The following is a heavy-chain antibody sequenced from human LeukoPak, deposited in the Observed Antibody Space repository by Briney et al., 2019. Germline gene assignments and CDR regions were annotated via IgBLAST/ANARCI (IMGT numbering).Heavy chain of an antibody. CDR3: ASRVSGGAFDI. D-gene: IGHD3-10*01. Sequence: SETLSVTCGVSGYSISSGYYWGWIRQPPGKGLEWIGSIYHSGSTYYNPSLKSRVTISVDTSKNQFSLKLRSVTAADTAVYYCASRVSGGAFDIWGQGTMVTVSS. V-gene: IGHV4-38-2*01. J-gene: IGHJ3*02. CDR2: IYHSGST. CDR1: GYSISSGYY.